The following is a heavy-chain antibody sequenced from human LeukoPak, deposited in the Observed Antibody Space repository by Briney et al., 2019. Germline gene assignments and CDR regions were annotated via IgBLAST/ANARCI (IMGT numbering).Heavy chain of an antibody. CDR1: GGTFSSYT. Sequence: SVKVSCKASGGTFSSYTISWVRQAPGQGLEWMGGIIPIFGTANYAQKFQGRVTITADESTSIVYMELSSLRSEDTAVYYCARGSNDYGNYWGQGTLVTVSS. CDR3: ARGSNDYGNY. V-gene: IGHV1-69*13. CDR2: IIPIFGTA. J-gene: IGHJ4*02. D-gene: IGHD4-17*01.